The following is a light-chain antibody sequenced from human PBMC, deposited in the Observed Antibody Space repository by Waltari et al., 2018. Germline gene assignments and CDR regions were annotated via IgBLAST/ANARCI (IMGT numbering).Light chain of an antibody. V-gene: IGKV3-20*01. CDR1: QSVISNY. CDR2: GAS. J-gene: IGKJ1*01. CDR3: QQYGSSPPT. Sequence: EIVLTQSPGTLSLSPGERATLSCRASQSVISNYLAWYQQKPGQAPRLLIYGASSRPTGIPDRFSGSGSGTDLTLTISRLEPEDFAVYYCQQYGSSPPTFGQGTKVEIK.